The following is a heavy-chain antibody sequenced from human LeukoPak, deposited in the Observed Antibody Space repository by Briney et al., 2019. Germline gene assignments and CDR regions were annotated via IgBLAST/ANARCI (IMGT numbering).Heavy chain of an antibody. CDR1: GGSISGTYY. CDR2: IYYTGTT. CDR3: ARRWVYDKRAFDA. J-gene: IGHJ3*01. V-gene: IGHV4-59*08. D-gene: IGHD3-16*01. Sequence: SETLSLTCTVSGGSISGTYYWSWIRQPPGKGLEWIGYIYYTGTTDSNPSLKSRVTISLDTFKNQFSLNLSSVTAADMAVYYCARRWVYDKRAFDAWGQGTMVTVSS.